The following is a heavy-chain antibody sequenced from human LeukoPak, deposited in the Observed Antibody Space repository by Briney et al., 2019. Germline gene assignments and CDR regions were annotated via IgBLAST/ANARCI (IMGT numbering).Heavy chain of an antibody. J-gene: IGHJ4*02. CDR3: ARDRAYDILTGYYGTQSEMYYFDS. V-gene: IGHV1-18*01. D-gene: IGHD3-9*01. CDR1: GYSENFYG. CDR2: ISAQHGLT. Sequence: ASVKVSCKTSGYSENFYGITWVRQVAGQGLEWMGWISAQHGLTEYAPNSKDRVTMTTDTYTNTAYMELRSLRSDDTAVFYCARDRAYDILTGYYGTQSEMYYFDSWGQGTLVTVSS.